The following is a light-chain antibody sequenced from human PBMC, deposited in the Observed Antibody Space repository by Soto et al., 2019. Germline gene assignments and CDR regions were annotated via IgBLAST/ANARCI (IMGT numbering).Light chain of an antibody. CDR2: DVS. CDR1: SSDVGGYNY. CDR3: SSYTSSSHVV. V-gene: IGLV2-14*01. J-gene: IGLJ2*01. Sequence: QSALTQPASVSGSPGHSITISCTGTSSDVGGYNYVSWYQQHPGKAPKLMIYDVSNRPSGVSNRFSGSKSGNTASLTISGLQAEDEADYYCSSYTSSSHVVFGGGTKVTVL.